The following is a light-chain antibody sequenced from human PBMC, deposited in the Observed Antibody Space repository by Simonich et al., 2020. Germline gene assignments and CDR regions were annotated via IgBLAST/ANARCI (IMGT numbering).Light chain of an antibody. J-gene: IGLJ3*02. CDR3: SSYTSSSTWV. Sequence: QSALTQPASVSGSPGQSITISCTGTSRDVGGYNYVSWYQQHPGKAPQLLIYDVSKRPSGCSNRFSGSKSGNTASLTISVLQAEDEADYYCSSYTSSSTWVFGGGTKLTVL. V-gene: IGLV2-14*01. CDR1: SRDVGGYNY. CDR2: DVS.